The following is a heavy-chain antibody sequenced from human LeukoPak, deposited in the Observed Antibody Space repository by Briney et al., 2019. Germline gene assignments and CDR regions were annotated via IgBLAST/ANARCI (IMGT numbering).Heavy chain of an antibody. Sequence: GGSLRLSCAASGFTFSSYAMSWVRQAPGKGLEWVSAISGSGGSTYYADSVKGRFTISRDNSKNTLYLQMNSLRAEDTAVYYCAKGVSYYDSSGYYPYYMDVWGKGTTVTVSS. J-gene: IGHJ6*03. D-gene: IGHD3-22*01. CDR3: AKGVSYYDSSGYYPYYMDV. CDR1: GFTFSSYA. CDR2: ISGSGGST. V-gene: IGHV3-23*01.